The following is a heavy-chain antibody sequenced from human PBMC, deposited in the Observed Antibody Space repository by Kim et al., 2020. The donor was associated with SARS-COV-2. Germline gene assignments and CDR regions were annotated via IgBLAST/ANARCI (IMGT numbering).Heavy chain of an antibody. V-gene: IGHV1-3*01. CDR3: TRTGGGLDY. J-gene: IGHJ4*02. CDR2: GET. Sequence: GETPYPPSFQGRVSIPRDTSATTAYMELSSLRFEDTAVYYCTRTGGGLDYWGQGTLVTVSS. D-gene: IGHD3-10*01.